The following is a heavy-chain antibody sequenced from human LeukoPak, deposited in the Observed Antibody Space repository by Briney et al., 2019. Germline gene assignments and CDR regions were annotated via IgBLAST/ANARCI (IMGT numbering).Heavy chain of an antibody. CDR1: GGTFTNYA. CDR3: ASQDASIYSESSTSPTYSD. V-gene: IGHV1-69*05. J-gene: IGHJ4*02. Sequence: SVKVSCKASGGTFTNYAFNWVRQAPGQGLEWMGRIIPIFDSAHYAQRFQGRITITTDESSTTAYMTLSSLTSDDTAVYHCASQDASIYSESSTSPTYSDWGQGTLVTVSS. CDR2: IIPIFDSA. D-gene: IGHD3-22*01.